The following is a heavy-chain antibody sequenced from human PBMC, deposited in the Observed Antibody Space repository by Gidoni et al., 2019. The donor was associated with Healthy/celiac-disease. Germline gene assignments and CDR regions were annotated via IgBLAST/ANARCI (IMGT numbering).Heavy chain of an antibody. Sequence: QVQLQQWGAGLLKPSETLSLTCAVYDGSFSCYYWSWLRQPPGKGLEWIGEINHSGSTNYKPYLKSRVTISVDTSKNQFSLKLSSVTAADTAVYYCARRSLRYCSSTSCRIIGAVAGPFDYWGQGTLVTVSS. V-gene: IGHV4-34*01. CDR1: DGSFSCYY. CDR2: INHSGST. D-gene: IGHD2-2*01. J-gene: IGHJ4*02. CDR3: ARRSLRYCSSTSCRIIGAVAGPFDY.